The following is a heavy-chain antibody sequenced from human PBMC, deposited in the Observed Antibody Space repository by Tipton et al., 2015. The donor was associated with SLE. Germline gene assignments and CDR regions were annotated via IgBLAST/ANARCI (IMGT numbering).Heavy chain of an antibody. V-gene: IGHV4-31*03. CDR2: MSYSGST. CDR1: GASISSGTYY. CDR3: ARGVVGGYDYFAH. J-gene: IGHJ4*02. D-gene: IGHD5-12*01. Sequence: TLSLTCTVSGASISSGTYYWSWIRQHPGKGLEWIGHMSYSGSTYYNPSLKSRITISVDTSKNHFSLKLSSVTAADTAVYYCARGVVGGYDYFAHWGQGSLVTVSS.